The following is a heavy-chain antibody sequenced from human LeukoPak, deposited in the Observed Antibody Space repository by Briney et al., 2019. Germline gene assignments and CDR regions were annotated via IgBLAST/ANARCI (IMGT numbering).Heavy chain of an antibody. Sequence: GESLKISCKGSGYSFTNYWIGWVRQMPGKGLEWMGIIYPGDSDTTYSPSFQGQVTISVDKSISTAYLQWSSLKASDTAMYYCARSIDSTTSTLPYWGQGTQVTVSS. D-gene: IGHD5-24*01. CDR1: GYSFTNYW. V-gene: IGHV5-51*01. CDR3: ARSIDSTTSTLPY. J-gene: IGHJ4*02. CDR2: IYPGDSDT.